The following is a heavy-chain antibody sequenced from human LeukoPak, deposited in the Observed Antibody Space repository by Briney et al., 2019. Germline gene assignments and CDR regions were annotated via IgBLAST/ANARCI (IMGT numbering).Heavy chain of an antibody. CDR2: ISSSGSTI. J-gene: IGHJ6*04. V-gene: IGHV3-48*03. CDR1: GFTFSSYE. D-gene: IGHD3-9*01. Sequence: AGGSLRLSCAASGFTFSSYEMNWVRQAPGKGLEWVSYISSSGSTIYYADSVKGRFTISRDNAKNSLYLQMNSLRAEDTAVYYCARVGYDIGYDYYGMDVWGKGTTVTVSS. CDR3: ARVGYDIGYDYYGMDV.